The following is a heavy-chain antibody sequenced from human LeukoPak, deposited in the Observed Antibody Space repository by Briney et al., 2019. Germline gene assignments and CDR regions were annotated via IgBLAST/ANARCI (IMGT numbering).Heavy chain of an antibody. CDR2: IYYSGST. J-gene: IGHJ5*02. CDR3: ARRSEYPWFDP. Sequence: SETHSLTCTVSGGSISSGGYYWSWIRQHPGKGLEWIGYIYYSGSTYYNPSLKSRVTISVDTSRNQFSLRLSSVTAADTAVYYCARRSEYPWFDPWGQRTLVSPSS. D-gene: IGHD2-2*01. CDR1: GGSISSGGYY. V-gene: IGHV4-31*03.